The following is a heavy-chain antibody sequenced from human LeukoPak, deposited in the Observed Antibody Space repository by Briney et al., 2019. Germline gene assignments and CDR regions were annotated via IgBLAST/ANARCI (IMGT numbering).Heavy chain of an antibody. Sequence: GGSLRLSCAASGFTFSSYSMNWVRQAPGKGLEWVSSISSSSSYIYYADSVKGRFTISRDNAKNSLYLQMNSLRAEDAALYYCAKGGSYDFSYYYYMDVWGKGTTVTISS. J-gene: IGHJ6*03. CDR1: GFTFSSYS. V-gene: IGHV3-21*04. CDR2: ISSSSSYI. D-gene: IGHD4-17*01. CDR3: AKGGSYDFSYYYYMDV.